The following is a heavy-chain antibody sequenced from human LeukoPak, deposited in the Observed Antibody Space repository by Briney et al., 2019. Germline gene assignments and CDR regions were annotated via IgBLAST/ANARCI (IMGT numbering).Heavy chain of an antibody. CDR3: ARDRRGYCSGGSCYSYYYYYMDV. CDR2: ISSSGSTI. V-gene: IGHV3-11*01. CDR1: GFTFSDYY. Sequence: GGSLRLSCAASGFTFSDYYMSWIRQAPGKGLEWVSYISSSGSTIYYADSVKGRFTISRDNAKNSLYLQMNSLRAEDTAVYYCARDRRGYCSGGSCYSYYYYYMDVWGKGTTVTISS. D-gene: IGHD2-15*01. J-gene: IGHJ6*03.